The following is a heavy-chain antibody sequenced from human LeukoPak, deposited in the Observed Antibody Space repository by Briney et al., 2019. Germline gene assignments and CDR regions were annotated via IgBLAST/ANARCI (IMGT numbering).Heavy chain of an antibody. J-gene: IGHJ4*02. Sequence: ASVKVSRKASGYTFTGYYMHWVRQAPGQGLEWMGWINPNSGGTNYAQKFQGRVTMTRDTSISTAYMELSRLRSDDTAVYYCARESAFDYYSSGSYDYWGQGTLVTVSS. D-gene: IGHD3-10*01. CDR2: INPNSGGT. V-gene: IGHV1-2*02. CDR1: GYTFTGYY. CDR3: ARESAFDYYSSGSYDY.